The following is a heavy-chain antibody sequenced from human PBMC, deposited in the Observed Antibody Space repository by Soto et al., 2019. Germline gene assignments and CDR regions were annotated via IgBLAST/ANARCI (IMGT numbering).Heavy chain of an antibody. D-gene: IGHD6-6*01. J-gene: IGHJ5*02. CDR2: INPNSGGT. CDR3: ARGQLVRRPVRGDWFDP. CDR1: GYTFTGYY. Sequence: ASVKVSCKASGYTFTGYYMHWVRQAPGQGLEWMGWINPNSGGTNYAQKFQGWVTMTRDTSISTAYMELSRLRSDDTAVYYCARGQLVRRPVRGDWFDPWGQGTLVTVSS. V-gene: IGHV1-2*04.